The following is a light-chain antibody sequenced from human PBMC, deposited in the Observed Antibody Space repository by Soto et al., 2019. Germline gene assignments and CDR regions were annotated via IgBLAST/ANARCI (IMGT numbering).Light chain of an antibody. Sequence: EIVMTQSPATLSVSPGERATLSCRASQSVSSNLAWYQQKPGQAPRLLIYGASTRATGIPARFSGSGSGTEFTLTISSLQSEDFAVYYCQQYNNWPQLFGPGTKVAIK. V-gene: IGKV3-15*01. J-gene: IGKJ3*01. CDR3: QQYNNWPQL. CDR2: GAS. CDR1: QSVSSN.